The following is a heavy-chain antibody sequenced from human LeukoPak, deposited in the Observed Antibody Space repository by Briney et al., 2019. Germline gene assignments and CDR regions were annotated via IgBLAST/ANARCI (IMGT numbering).Heavy chain of an antibody. J-gene: IGHJ4*02. D-gene: IGHD3-10*01. CDR2: IYSGGST. CDR3: ARGGLWFGELLYPNYFDY. Sequence: GGSLRLSCAASGFTFSDYYMSWVRQAPGKGLEWVSVIYSGGSTYYADSVKGRFTISRDNSKNTLYLQMNSLRAEDTAVYYCARGGLWFGELLYPNYFDYWGQGTLVTVSS. V-gene: IGHV3-53*01. CDR1: GFTFSDYY.